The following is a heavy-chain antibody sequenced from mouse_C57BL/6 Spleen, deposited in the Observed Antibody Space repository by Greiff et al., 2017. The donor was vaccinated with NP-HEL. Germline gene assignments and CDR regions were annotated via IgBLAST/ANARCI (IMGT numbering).Heavy chain of an antibody. D-gene: IGHD1-1*01. CDR2: SRNKANDYTT. V-gene: IGHV7-1*01. Sequence: EVKLVESGGGLVQSGRSLRLSCATSGFTFSDFYMEWVRQAPGKGLEWIAASRNKANDYTTEYSASVKGRFIVSRDTSQSILYLQMNALRAEDTAIYYCAREVPSTGYAMDYWGQGTSVTVSS. CDR1: GFTFSDFY. CDR3: AREVPSTGYAMDY. J-gene: IGHJ4*01.